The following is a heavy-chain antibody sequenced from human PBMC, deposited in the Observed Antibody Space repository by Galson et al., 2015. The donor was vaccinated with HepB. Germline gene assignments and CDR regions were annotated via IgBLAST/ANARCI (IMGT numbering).Heavy chain of an antibody. CDR2: ISAYNENT. D-gene: IGHD2-15*01. CDR3: ARGGIGVVVDVNENNWFAP. V-gene: IGHV1-18*01. J-gene: IGHJ5*02. Sequence: SVKVSCKASGYTFTTYGISWVRQAPGQGLQWMGWISAYNENTNYDQKFQGRLTMTADTSTGTAYMELRSLRSDDTAVYYCARGGIGVVVDVNENNWFAPWGQGTQVTVSS. CDR1: GYTFTTYG.